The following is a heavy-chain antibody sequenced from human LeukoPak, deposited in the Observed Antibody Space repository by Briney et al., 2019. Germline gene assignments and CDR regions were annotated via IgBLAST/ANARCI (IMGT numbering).Heavy chain of an antibody. Sequence: GASVKVSCKASGGTFSSYAISWVRQATGQGLEWMGGMNPNSGNTGYAQKFQGRVTMTRNTSISTAYMELSSLRSEDTAVYYCARGLGDVDTAMVSDYWGQGTLVTVSS. CDR2: MNPNSGNT. CDR3: ARGLGDVDTAMVSDY. CDR1: GGTFSSYA. V-gene: IGHV1-8*02. D-gene: IGHD5-18*01. J-gene: IGHJ4*02.